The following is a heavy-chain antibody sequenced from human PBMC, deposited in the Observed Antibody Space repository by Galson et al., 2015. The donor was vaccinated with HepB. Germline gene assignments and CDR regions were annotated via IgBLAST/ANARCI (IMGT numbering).Heavy chain of an antibody. J-gene: IGHJ3*02. V-gene: IGHV3-7*03. D-gene: IGHD3-22*01. Sequence: SLRLSCAASGFTFSSYWMSWVRQAPGKGLEWVANIKQDGSEKYYVDSVKGRFTISRDNAKNSLYLQMNSLRAEDTAVYYCARDAYYDSSGYGEPDAFDIWGQGTMVTVSS. CDR1: GFTFSSYW. CDR2: IKQDGSEK. CDR3: ARDAYYDSSGYGEPDAFDI.